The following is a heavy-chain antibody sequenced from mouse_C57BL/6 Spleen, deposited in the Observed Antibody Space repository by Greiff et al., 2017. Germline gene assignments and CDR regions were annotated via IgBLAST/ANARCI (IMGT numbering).Heavy chain of an antibody. CDR1: GFTFSDYG. D-gene: IGHD1-1*01. V-gene: IGHV5-17*01. J-gene: IGHJ2*01. Sequence: DVKLQESGGGLVKPGGSLKLSCAASGFTFSDYGMHWVRQAPEKGLEWVAYISSGSSTIYYADTVKGRFTISRDNAKNTLFLQMTSLRSEDTAMYYCARRSITTVVATNYFDYWGQGTTLTVSS. CDR2: ISSGSSTI. CDR3: ARRSITTVVATNYFDY.